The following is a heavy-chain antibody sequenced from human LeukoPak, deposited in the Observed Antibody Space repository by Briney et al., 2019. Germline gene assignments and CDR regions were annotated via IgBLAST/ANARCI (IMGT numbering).Heavy chain of an antibody. Sequence: SETLSLTCAVYGGSFSGYYWSWIRQPPGKGLEWIGEINHSGSTNYNPSFKSRVTISVDTSKNQFSLKLSSVTAADTAVYYCAIRVSSSWYVLPSGHHPLRYWGQGTLVTVSS. CDR1: GGSFSGYY. V-gene: IGHV4-34*01. CDR3: AIRVSSSWYVLPSGHHPLRY. CDR2: INHSGST. D-gene: IGHD6-13*01. J-gene: IGHJ4*02.